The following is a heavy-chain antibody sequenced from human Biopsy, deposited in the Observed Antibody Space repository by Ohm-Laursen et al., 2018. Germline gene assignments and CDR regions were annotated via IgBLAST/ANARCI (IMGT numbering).Heavy chain of an antibody. CDR1: EGTFSNYG. CDR3: ATKLTGYFHH. Sequence: SVKVSCKAPEGTFSNYGVNWVRQAPGQGLEWLGGNIPILGTGNYAQKFQDRVTVAANTSTSTATMELRSLRSDDTAVYYCATKLTGYFHHWGQGTLVIVSS. CDR2: NIPILGTG. D-gene: IGHD3-9*01. J-gene: IGHJ1*01. V-gene: IGHV1-69*06.